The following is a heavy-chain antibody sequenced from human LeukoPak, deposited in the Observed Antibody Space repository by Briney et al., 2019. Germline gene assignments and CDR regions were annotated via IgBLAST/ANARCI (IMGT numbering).Heavy chain of an antibody. Sequence: GGSLRLSCAASGFTFSSYGMHWVRQAPGKGLEWVAFIRYDGSNKYYADSVKGRFTISRDNSKNTLYLQMNSLRAEDTAVYYCAKEFGNTILRYFDWFTYGGYFDYWGQGTLVTVSS. V-gene: IGHV3-30*02. J-gene: IGHJ4*02. CDR1: GFTFSSYG. D-gene: IGHD3-9*01. CDR3: AKEFGNTILRYFDWFTYGGYFDY. CDR2: IRYDGSNK.